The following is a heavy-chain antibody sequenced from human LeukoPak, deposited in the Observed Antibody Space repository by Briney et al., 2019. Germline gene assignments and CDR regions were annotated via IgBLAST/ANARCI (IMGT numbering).Heavy chain of an antibody. J-gene: IGHJ4*02. CDR3: ARVMITFGGVIGPLDY. D-gene: IGHD3-16*02. CDR1: GYTFTSYY. CDR2: INPSGGST. V-gene: IGHV1-46*01. Sequence: ASVKVSCKASGYTFTSYYMHWVRQAPGQGLEWMGIINPSGGSTSYAQKFQGRVTMTRDTSTSTVYMELSSLRSEDTAVYYCARVMITFGGVIGPLDYWRQGTLVTVSS.